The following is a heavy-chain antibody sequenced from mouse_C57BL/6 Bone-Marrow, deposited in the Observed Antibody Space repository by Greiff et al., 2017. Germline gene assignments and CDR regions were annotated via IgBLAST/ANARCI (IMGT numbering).Heavy chain of an antibody. V-gene: IGHV1-61*01. CDR1: GYTFTSYW. J-gene: IGHJ1*03. CDR3: AGDYDGTGYFDV. Sequence: QVQLQQPGAELVRPGSSVKLSCKASGYTFTSYWMDWVKQRPGQGLEWIGNIYPSDSETHYNQKFKDKATLTVDKSSSTAYMQLSSLPSEDSAVYYCAGDYDGTGYFDVWGTGTTVTVSS. D-gene: IGHD2-4*01. CDR2: IYPSDSET.